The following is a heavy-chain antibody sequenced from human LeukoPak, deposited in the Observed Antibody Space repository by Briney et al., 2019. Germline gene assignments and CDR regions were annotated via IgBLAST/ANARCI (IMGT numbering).Heavy chain of an antibody. CDR3: AQRLPYDSSGYFQH. J-gene: IGHJ1*01. V-gene: IGHV3-7*01. D-gene: IGHD3-22*01. CDR1: RFTFSSYW. Sequence: GGSLRLSCAASRFTFSSYWMSWVRQAPGKGLEWVANIKQDGSEKYYVDSVKGRFTISRDNAKNSLYLQMNSLRAEDTAVYYCAQRLPYDSSGYFQHWGQGTLVTVSS. CDR2: IKQDGSEK.